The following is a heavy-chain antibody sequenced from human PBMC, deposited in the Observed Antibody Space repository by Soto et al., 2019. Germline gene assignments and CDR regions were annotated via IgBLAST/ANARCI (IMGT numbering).Heavy chain of an antibody. D-gene: IGHD2-2*01. CDR3: ARGGYCSSTSCSIYYYYYYYMDV. Sequence: SETLSLTCAVYGGSFSGYYWSWIRQPPGKGLEWIGEINHSGSTNYNPSLKSRVTISVDTSKSQFSLKLSSVTAADTAVYYCARGGYCSSTSCSIYYYYYYYMDVWGKGTTVTVSS. CDR2: INHSGST. V-gene: IGHV4-34*01. CDR1: GGSFSGYY. J-gene: IGHJ6*03.